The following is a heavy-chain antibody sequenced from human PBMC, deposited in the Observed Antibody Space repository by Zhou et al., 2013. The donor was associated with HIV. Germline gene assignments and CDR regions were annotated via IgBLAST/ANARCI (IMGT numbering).Heavy chain of an antibody. CDR1: GDIFSSYA. J-gene: IGHJ6*03. CDR3: ARGLLTGYYVSSYYYYYMDV. D-gene: IGHD3-9*01. V-gene: IGHV1-69*05. CDR2: IIPMFGTS. Sequence: QVQLVQSGTEVKKPGSSVKVSCKASGDIFSSYAISWVRQAPGQGLEWMGGIIPMFGTSNYAQKFQGRVTITTDESTSTVYMELSSLRSEDTAVYYCARGLLTGYYVSSYYYYYMDVWGKGTTVTVSS.